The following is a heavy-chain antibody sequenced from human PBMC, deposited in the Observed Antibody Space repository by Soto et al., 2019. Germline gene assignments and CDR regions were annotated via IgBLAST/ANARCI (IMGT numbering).Heavy chain of an antibody. CDR2: INHSGST. CDR1: GGSFSGYY. D-gene: IGHD2-15*01. CDR3: AGGDRYCSGGSCYSRWFDP. J-gene: IGHJ5*02. Sequence: PSETLSLTCAVYGGSFSGYYWSWIRQPPGKGLEWIGEINHSGSTNYDPSLKSRVTISVDTSKNQFSLKLSSVTAADTAVYYCAGGDRYCSGGSCYSRWFDPWGQGTLVTVSS. V-gene: IGHV4-34*01.